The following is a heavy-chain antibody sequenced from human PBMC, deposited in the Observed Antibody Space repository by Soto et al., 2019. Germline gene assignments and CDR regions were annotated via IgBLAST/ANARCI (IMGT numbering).Heavy chain of an antibody. D-gene: IGHD1-1*01. J-gene: IGHJ4*02. V-gene: IGHV4-31*03. CDR3: ARTLNWHAQYYFVD. CDR1: GGSISSGGYY. Sequence: QVQLQESGPGLVKPSQTLSLTCTVSGGSISSGGYYWSWIRQHPGKGLEWIGYIYYSGSNYYNPSLKSRVTIPVVTSKFHSSLKLSSVTAAATAVYFWARTLNWHAQYYFVDWGQGTLVTVSS. CDR2: IYYSGSN.